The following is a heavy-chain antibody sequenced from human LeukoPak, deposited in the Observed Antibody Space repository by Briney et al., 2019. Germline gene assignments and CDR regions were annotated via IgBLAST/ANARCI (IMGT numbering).Heavy chain of an antibody. V-gene: IGHV4-34*01. D-gene: IGHD3-10*01. Sequence: SETLSLTCAVYGGSFSGYYWSWIRQPPGEGVEWIGEINLSGSTFYNPSLTSRVTISVDTSKNQFSLKLSSVTAADTAVYYCARGGYYGSGSYYIDYYYDGMDVWGQGTTVTVSS. CDR1: GGSFSGYY. CDR3: ARGGYYGSGSYYIDYYYDGMDV. CDR2: INLSGST. J-gene: IGHJ6*02.